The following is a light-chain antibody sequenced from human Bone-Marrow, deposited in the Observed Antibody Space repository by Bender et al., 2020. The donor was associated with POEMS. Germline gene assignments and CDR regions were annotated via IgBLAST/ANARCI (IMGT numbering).Light chain of an antibody. V-gene: IGLV3-25*03. Sequence: SYELTQPPSVSVSPGQTARITCSGDALPKKYACWYQQRPGQAPFLVIYKDTERPSGLPERFSGSSSGTTVTLPISGVQAEDEADYYCQSADSSRTHVLFGGGTKLTVL. CDR2: KDT. CDR3: QSADSSRTHVL. CDR1: ALPKKY. J-gene: IGLJ2*01.